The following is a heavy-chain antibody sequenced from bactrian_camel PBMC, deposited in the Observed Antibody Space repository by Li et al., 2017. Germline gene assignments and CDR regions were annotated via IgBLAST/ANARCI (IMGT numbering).Heavy chain of an antibody. CDR3: ATAEGSWYGMYHY. Sequence: DVQLVESGGGLVQPGGSLRLSCAASGFTFSRYCLSWVRQAPGKGLEWVSLITSDSSSTYSADSVKGRFTISRDNAKNTVYLQMNALKSEDTAPYYCATAEGSWYGMYHYWGQGTQVTVS. V-gene: IGHV3S40*01. CDR2: ITSDSSST. D-gene: IGHD6*01. CDR1: GFTFSRYC. J-gene: IGHJ4*01.